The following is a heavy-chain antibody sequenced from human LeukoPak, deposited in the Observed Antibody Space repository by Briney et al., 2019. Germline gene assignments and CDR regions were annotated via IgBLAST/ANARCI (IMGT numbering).Heavy chain of an antibody. CDR1: GYTFTSYD. Sequence: ASVKVSCKASGYTFTSYDINWVRQATGQGLEWMGWMNPNSGNTGYAQKFQGRVTITRNTSISTAYMELSSLRSEDTAVYYCARGVSATRWLVQNYYYMDVWGKGTTVTVSS. V-gene: IGHV1-8*03. J-gene: IGHJ6*03. D-gene: IGHD6-19*01. CDR2: MNPNSGNT. CDR3: ARGVSATRWLVQNYYYMDV.